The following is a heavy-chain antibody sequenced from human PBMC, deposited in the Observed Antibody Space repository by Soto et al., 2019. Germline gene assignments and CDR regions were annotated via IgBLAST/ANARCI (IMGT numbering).Heavy chain of an antibody. V-gene: IGHV1-18*01. Sequence: QVQLVQSGAEVKKPGASVKVSCKASGYNFTSYGISWVRQAPGQGLEWMGWISAYNGNTNYAQKLQGRVTMATDISTSTAYMELRSLRSDDTAVYYCARANILTGYYPFYFDYWGQGTLVTVSS. CDR1: GYNFTSYG. D-gene: IGHD3-9*01. J-gene: IGHJ4*02. CDR3: ARANILTGYYPFYFDY. CDR2: ISAYNGNT.